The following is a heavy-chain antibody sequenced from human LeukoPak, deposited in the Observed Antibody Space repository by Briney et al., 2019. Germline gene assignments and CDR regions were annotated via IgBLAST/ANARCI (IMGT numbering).Heavy chain of an antibody. V-gene: IGHV4-39*07. CDR1: GGSISSSSYY. CDR3: ARGLGDGYSWHWYFDL. D-gene: IGHD5-24*01. J-gene: IGHJ2*01. CDR2: IYYSGST. Sequence: SETLSLTCTVSGGSISSSSYYWGWIRQPPGKGLEWIGSIYYSGSTYYNPSLKSRVTISVDTSKNQFSLNLTSLTAADTAVYYCARGLGDGYSWHWYFDLWGRGTLVTVSS.